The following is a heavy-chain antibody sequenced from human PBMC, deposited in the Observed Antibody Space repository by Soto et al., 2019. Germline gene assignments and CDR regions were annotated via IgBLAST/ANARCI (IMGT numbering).Heavy chain of an antibody. V-gene: IGHV4-59*08. CDR2: IYYSGSN. J-gene: IGHJ4*02. CDR3: ARHLAYPAFDF. CDR1: GDSMTNYY. D-gene: IGHD6-25*01. Sequence: SETLALTCTVSGDSMTNYYWSWIRQPPGKGLEWIAYIYYSGSNNYNPSLKGRVTISVDTSKNQFSLRLTSVTAADTAVYYCARHLAYPAFDFWGQGTLVTVSS.